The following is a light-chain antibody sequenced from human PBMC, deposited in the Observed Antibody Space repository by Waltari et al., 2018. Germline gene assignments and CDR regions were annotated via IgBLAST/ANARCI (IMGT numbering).Light chain of an antibody. CDR2: TAS. Sequence: DIQMTQSPSSVSASVGDRVTITCRASQNINSWLAWYQQKPGKAPKLLIYTASSLLSGVPSRFSGSGSGTEFTLTISSLQPEDFATYCCQQANSFPLTFGGGTKVELK. CDR3: QQANSFPLT. CDR1: QNINSW. V-gene: IGKV1-12*01. J-gene: IGKJ4*01.